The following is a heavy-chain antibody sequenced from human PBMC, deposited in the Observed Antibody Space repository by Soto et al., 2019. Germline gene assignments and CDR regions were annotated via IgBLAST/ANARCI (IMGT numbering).Heavy chain of an antibody. D-gene: IGHD6-19*01. CDR2: ISGSGGST. CDR1: GFTFSSYA. CDR3: AKVPSSGWRFDY. J-gene: IGHJ4*02. V-gene: IGHV3-23*01. Sequence: GSLRLSCAASGFTFSSYAMSWVRQAPGKGLEWVSAISGSGGSTYYADSVKGRFTISRDNSKNTLYLQMNSLRAEDTAVYYCAKVPSSGWRFDYWGQGTLVTVSS.